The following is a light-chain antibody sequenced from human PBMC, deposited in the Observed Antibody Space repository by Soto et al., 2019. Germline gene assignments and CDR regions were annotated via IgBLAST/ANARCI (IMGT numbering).Light chain of an antibody. Sequence: EIVLTQSPATLSLSPGERATLSCRASQSISSHLAWYQQKPGQAPSLLMYDASNRATGIPARFSGSGSGTDFTLTISSLEPEDFAVYYCQQRSNWPLTFGGGTKVEIK. CDR3: QQRSNWPLT. CDR1: QSISSH. J-gene: IGKJ4*01. CDR2: DAS. V-gene: IGKV3-11*01.